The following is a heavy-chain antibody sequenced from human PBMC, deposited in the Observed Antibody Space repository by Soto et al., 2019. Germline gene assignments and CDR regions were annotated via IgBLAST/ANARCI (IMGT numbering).Heavy chain of an antibody. J-gene: IGHJ4*02. V-gene: IGHV6-1*01. Sequence: SQTLSLTCAISGDSVSSNIAAWNWIRQSPSRGLEWLGRTYYRSKWYNDYAVSVKSRITINPDTSKNQFSLQLNSVTPEDTAVYYCARALVSGYDYFGYFDYWGQGTLVTVSS. CDR3: ARALVSGYDYFGYFDY. CDR2: TYYRSKWYN. D-gene: IGHD5-12*01. CDR1: GDSVSSNIAA.